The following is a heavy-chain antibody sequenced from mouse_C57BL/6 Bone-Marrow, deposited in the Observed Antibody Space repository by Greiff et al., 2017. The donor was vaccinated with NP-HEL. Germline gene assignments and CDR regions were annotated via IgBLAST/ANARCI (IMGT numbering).Heavy chain of an antibody. Sequence: DVMLVESGGGLVKPGGSLKFSCAASGFTFSSYAMSWVRQTPEKRLEWVATISDGGSYTYYPEKVKGRFTISRDKAKNNLYLQMSHLKSEDTAMYYCANGLRRAYWGQGTLVTVSA. CDR1: GFTFSSYA. CDR2: ISDGGSYT. J-gene: IGHJ3*01. V-gene: IGHV5-4*03. CDR3: ANGLRRAY. D-gene: IGHD2-4*01.